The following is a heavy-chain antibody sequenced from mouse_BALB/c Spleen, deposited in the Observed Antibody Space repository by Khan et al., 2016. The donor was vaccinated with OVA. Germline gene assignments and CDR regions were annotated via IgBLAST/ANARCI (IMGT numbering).Heavy chain of an antibody. Sequence: EVELVESGGGLVKPGGSLKLSCAASGFTFSNYAMSWVRQTPEKRLEWVASISSGGSTYYPDSVKGRFTISRDKARNILYLQMSRLRSEDTAMYYCARDCWFTYWGQGTLVTVST. V-gene: IGHV5-6-5*01. J-gene: IGHJ3*01. CDR1: GFTFSNYA. CDR2: ISSGGST. CDR3: ARDCWFTY.